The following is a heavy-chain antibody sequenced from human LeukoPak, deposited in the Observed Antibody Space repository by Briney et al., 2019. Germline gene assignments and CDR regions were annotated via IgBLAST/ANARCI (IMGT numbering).Heavy chain of an antibody. V-gene: IGHV4-38-2*01. CDR1: GSSISSGYY. J-gene: IGHJ4*02. Sequence: SETLSLTCAVSGSSISSGYYWGWIRQPPGKGLEWIGSIYHRGSTYYNASLQSRVTISVDTSKNQFSLKLSSVTAADTAVYYCASPGSLSPAALDYWGQGTLVTVSS. CDR3: ASPGSLSPAALDY. CDR2: IYHRGST. D-gene: IGHD2-2*01.